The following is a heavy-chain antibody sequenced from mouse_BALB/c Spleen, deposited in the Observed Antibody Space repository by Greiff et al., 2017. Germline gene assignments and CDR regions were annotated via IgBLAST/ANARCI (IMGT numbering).Heavy chain of an antibody. V-gene: IGHV1-77*01. D-gene: IGHD1-1*01. CDR3: ARDYGRGDY. J-gene: IGHJ4*01. CDR2: IYPGSGNT. Sequence: VQLQQSGAELARPGASVKLSCKASGYTFTDYYINWVKQRTGQGLEWIGEIYPGSGNTYYNEKFKGKATLTADKSSSTAYMQLSSLTSEDSAVYFCARDYGRGDYWGQGTSVTFSS. CDR1: GYTFTDYY.